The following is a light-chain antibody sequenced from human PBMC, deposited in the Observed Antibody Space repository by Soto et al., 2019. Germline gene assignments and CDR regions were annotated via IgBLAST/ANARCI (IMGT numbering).Light chain of an antibody. Sequence: LTHPRSVSWSLGQSVTISCTGTTSDVGGYNYVSWYQHHPGKAPKLIIYDVNNRPSGVPDRFSGSKSGNTASLTISGLRPEDEADYHCCSYAGSYLYVFGTGTKVTVL. CDR1: TSDVGGYNY. CDR2: DVN. CDR3: CSYAGSYLYV. J-gene: IGLJ1*01. V-gene: IGLV2-11*01.